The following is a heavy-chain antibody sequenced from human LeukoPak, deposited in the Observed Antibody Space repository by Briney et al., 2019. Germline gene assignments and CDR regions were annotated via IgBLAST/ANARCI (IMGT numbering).Heavy chain of an antibody. J-gene: IGHJ4*02. V-gene: IGHV5-51*01. D-gene: IGHD6-13*01. CDR1: GYNLSNYW. CDR3: ARKANGMAAPFDS. CDR2: IYPGDSDT. Sequence: PGESLKISCEASGYNLSNYWINWVRQKPGKGLEWMGIIYPGDSDTRYGPSFQGHVTISADRSANTAYLQWSRLEASDTAKYFCARKANGMAAPFDSWAQGTLVTVSS.